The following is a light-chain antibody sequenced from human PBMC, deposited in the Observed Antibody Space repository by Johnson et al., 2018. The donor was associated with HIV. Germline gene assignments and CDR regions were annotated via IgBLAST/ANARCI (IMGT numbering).Light chain of an antibody. J-gene: IGLJ1*01. CDR2: DNN. CDR3: GTWDTSLSAYV. CDR1: SSNIGNNY. Sequence: QSVLTQPPSVSAAPGQTVTISCSGSSSNIGNNYVSWYQQLPGTVPKLLIYDNNKRPSGIPDRFSGSKSGTSATLGITGLQTGDEADYYCGTWDTSLSAYVIGTGTKVTVL. V-gene: IGLV1-51*01.